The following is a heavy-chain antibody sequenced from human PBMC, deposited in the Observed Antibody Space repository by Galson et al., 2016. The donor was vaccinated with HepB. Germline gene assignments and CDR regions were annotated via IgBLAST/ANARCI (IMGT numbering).Heavy chain of an antibody. CDR2: INAGNSYT. V-gene: IGHV1-3*01. Sequence: SVKVSCKASGYSFTYYAVHWVRQAPGQRPEWMGWINAGNSYTKFAQNFQGRVTFTRDTSASIAHMELSSLRSEDTAVYYCARDSKYGSGSYYHGDYFAYWGQGTRVTVSS. D-gene: IGHD3-10*01. J-gene: IGHJ4*02. CDR3: ARDSKYGSGSYYHGDYFAY. CDR1: GYSFTYYA.